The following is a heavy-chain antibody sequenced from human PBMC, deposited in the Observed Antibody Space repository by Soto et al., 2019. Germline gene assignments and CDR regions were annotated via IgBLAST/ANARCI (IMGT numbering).Heavy chain of an antibody. V-gene: IGHV3-7*01. CDR1: GFTFSNYW. CDR3: ARDLLIGRSSTSCYFDF. Sequence: GGSLRLSCAASGFTFSNYWMSWVRQALGKGLEWVANINQDGSEKYYVGSVRGRFTISRDNAKNSLYLEMNSLRAEDTAVYYCARDLLIGRSSTSCYFDFWGQGTLVTVSS. CDR2: INQDGSEK. J-gene: IGHJ4*02. D-gene: IGHD2-2*01.